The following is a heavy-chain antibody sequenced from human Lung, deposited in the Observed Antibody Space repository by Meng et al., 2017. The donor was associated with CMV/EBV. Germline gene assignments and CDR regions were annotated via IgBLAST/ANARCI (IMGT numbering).Heavy chain of an antibody. CDR1: GGSISSSNW. V-gene: IGHV4-4*02. D-gene: IGHD6-19*01. J-gene: IGHJ4*02. Sequence: QVQLEESGPGLVKPSGTLSLTCAVSGGSISSSNWWSWVRQPPGKGLEWIGEIYHSGSTNYNPSLKSRVTISVDKSKNQFSLKLSSVTAADTAVYYCASFPPPGKQWLVADYWGQGTLVTVSS. CDR3: ASFPPPGKQWLVADY. CDR2: IYHSGST.